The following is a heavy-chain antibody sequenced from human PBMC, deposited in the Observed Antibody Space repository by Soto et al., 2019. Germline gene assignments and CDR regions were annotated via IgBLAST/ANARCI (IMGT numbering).Heavy chain of an antibody. D-gene: IGHD6-19*01. J-gene: IGHJ6*02. CDR1: GFTFSSYW. CDR2: INSDGSST. CDR3: ARDTPRIAVAGDYYYGMDV. Sequence: EVQLVESGGGLVQPGGSLRLSCAASGFTFSSYWMHWVRQAPGKGLVWVSRINSDGSSTSYADSVKGRFTISRDNAKNXLXXQMNSMRAEDTAVYYCARDTPRIAVAGDYYYGMDVWGQGTTVTVSS. V-gene: IGHV3-74*01.